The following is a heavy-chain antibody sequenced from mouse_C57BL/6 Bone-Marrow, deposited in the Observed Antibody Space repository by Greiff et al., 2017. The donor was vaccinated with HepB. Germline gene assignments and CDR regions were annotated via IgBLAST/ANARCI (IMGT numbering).Heavy chain of an antibody. CDR3: ARLLLRCTGYFDV. CDR1: GFSLTSYA. V-gene: IGHV2-9-1*01. CDR2: IWTGGGT. Sequence: VQLQQSGPGLVAPSQSLSITCTVSGFSLTSYAISWVRQPPGKGLEWLGVIWTGGGTNYNSALKSRLSISKDNSKSQVFLTMNSLQTDDTARYYWARLLLRCTGYFDVWGTGTTVTVSS. D-gene: IGHD1-1*01. J-gene: IGHJ1*03.